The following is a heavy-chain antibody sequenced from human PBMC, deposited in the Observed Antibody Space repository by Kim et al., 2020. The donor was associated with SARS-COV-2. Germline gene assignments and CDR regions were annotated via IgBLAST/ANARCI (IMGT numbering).Heavy chain of an antibody. CDR3: AREFRSSGRAGTFDI. D-gene: IGHD3-22*01. Sequence: SVKCRFTISRDNSKDTVYMQMNSLSAEDTAVYYCAREFRSSGRAGTFDIWGQGTMVTVSS. J-gene: IGHJ3*02. V-gene: IGHV3-30*01.